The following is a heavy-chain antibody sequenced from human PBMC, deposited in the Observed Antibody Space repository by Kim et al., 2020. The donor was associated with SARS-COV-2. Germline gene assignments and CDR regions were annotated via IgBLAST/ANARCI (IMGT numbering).Heavy chain of an antibody. CDR3: ARVSPSMVRGIFYYTMDV. CDR2: INHSGRT. V-gene: IGHV4-34*01. CDR1: GGSFTDFY. Sequence: SETLSLTCSVSGGSFTDFYWTWIRQPPGKGLEWIGDINHSGRTNYDPSLESRVTISLDTSKSQFSLMLSSVTAADTALFFCARVSPSMVRGIFYYTMDVWGQGTAVTVSS. D-gene: IGHD3-10*01. J-gene: IGHJ6*02.